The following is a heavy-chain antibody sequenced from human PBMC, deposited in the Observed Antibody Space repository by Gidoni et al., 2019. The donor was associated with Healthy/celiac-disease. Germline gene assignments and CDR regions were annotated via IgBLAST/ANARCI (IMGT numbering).Heavy chain of an antibody. V-gene: IGHV3-11*01. CDR2: ISSSGSTI. CDR3: AREQQLSAFDI. J-gene: IGHJ3*02. Sequence: QVPLVESGGGLVKPGGALRLSCAASGSTFSDYYMSWIRQAPGKGLEWVSYISSSGSTIYYADAVKGRFTISRDNAKNSLYLQMNSLRAEDTAVYYCAREQQLSAFDIWGQGTMVTVSS. CDR1: GSTFSDYY. D-gene: IGHD6-13*01.